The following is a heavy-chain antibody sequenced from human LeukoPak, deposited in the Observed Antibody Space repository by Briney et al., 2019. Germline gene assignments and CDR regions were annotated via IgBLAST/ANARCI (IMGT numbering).Heavy chain of an antibody. CDR2: ISHSGST. CDR3: VTYYYGSSAPKRNY. V-gene: IGHV4-34*01. CDR1: GGSFSDYF. Sequence: PSETLSLTCAVYGGSFSDYFWSWIRQPPVEGLEWIGEISHSGSTTYNPSLRSRVTISGDTSKKQFSLKLSSVTAADTAVYYCVTYYYGSSAPKRNYWGQGILVTVSS. D-gene: IGHD3-22*01. J-gene: IGHJ4*02.